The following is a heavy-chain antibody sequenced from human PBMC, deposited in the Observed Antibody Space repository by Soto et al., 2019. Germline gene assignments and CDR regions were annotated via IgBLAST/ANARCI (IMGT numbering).Heavy chain of an antibody. CDR1: GYSFSAYW. CDR3: ARQDGFGLYYFDD. V-gene: IGHV5-51*01. CDR2: IYPRDSDT. Sequence: PGESLKISCKGSGYSFSAYWIAWVRRMPGKGLEWMGVIYPRDSDTRYSPSFQGQITISADNSINTAYLQWSSLKASDTAIYYCARQDGFGLYYFDDWGQGALVTVSS. D-gene: IGHD3-10*01. J-gene: IGHJ4*02.